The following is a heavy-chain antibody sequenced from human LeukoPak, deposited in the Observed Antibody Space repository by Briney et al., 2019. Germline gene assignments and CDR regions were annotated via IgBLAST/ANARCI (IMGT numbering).Heavy chain of an antibody. V-gene: IGHV1-3*03. CDR3: TLYNY. D-gene: IGHD1-14*01. Sequence: ASVKVSCKASGYTFTNQDMHWVRQAPGQRLEWIGCINPDNGDTKYSQEFQGRVTITRDTSATTAHMELSSLRSEDMAVYYCTLYNYWGQGTLVTVSS. CDR1: GYTFTNQD. CDR2: INPDNGDT. J-gene: IGHJ4*02.